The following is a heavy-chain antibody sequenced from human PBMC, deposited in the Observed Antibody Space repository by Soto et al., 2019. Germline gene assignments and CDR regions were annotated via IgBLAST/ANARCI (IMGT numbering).Heavy chain of an antibody. CDR1: GGSFSGYY. V-gene: IGHV4-34*01. CDR3: ARGLRTIFGVVSYYGMDV. Sequence: SETLSLTCAVYGGSFSGYYWSWIRQPPGKGLEWIGEINHSGSTNYNPSLKSRVTISVDTSKNQFSLKLSSVTAADTAVYYCARGLRTIFGVVSYYGMDVCGQGTTVTVSS. J-gene: IGHJ6*02. CDR2: INHSGST. D-gene: IGHD3-3*01.